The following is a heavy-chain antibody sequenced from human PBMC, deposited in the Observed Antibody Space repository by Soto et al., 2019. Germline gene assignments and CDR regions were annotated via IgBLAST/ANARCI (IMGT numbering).Heavy chain of an antibody. V-gene: IGHV1-69*13. CDR2: IIPILGTA. J-gene: IGHJ4*02. CDR1: GGTFSSYA. D-gene: IGHD6-6*01. Sequence: SPKVSCNASGGTFSSYATSWVRQAPGQGLEWMGGIIPILGTANYAQKFQGRVTITADESTSTAYMELSSLRSEDTAVYYCARGVVSSSGGPYFDYWGQGTLVTVSS. CDR3: ARGVVSSSGGPYFDY.